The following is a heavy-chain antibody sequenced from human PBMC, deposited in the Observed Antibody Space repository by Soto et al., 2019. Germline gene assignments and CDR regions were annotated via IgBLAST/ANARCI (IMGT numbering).Heavy chain of an antibody. D-gene: IGHD3-22*01. CDR2: IYHSGST. J-gene: IGHJ4*02. CDR3: AATPIDSSGYYLYYFDY. Sequence: PSETLSLTCAVSGGSISSGGYSWSWIRQPPGKGLEWIGYIYHSGSTYCNPSLKSRVTIPVDRSKNQFSLKLSSVTAADTAVYYCAATPIDSSGYYLYYFDYWGQGTLVPVSS. CDR1: GGSISSGGYS. V-gene: IGHV4-30-2*01.